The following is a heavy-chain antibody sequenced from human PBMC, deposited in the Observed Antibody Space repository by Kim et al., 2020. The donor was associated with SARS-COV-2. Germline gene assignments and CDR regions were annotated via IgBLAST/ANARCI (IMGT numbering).Heavy chain of an antibody. D-gene: IGHD6-6*01. Sequence: GGSLRLSCAVSGFTFSNAYMSWVRQAPGKGLEWVGRIKSKTYGGTTDYAAPVKGRITISRDDSKNTVSLQMNRLRTEDTAVYYFTTDRGITARPIFDSWCLGTMV. CDR1: GFTFSNAY. J-gene: IGHJ4*02. CDR2: IKSKTYGGTT. V-gene: IGHV3-15*01. CDR3: TTDRGITARPIFDS.